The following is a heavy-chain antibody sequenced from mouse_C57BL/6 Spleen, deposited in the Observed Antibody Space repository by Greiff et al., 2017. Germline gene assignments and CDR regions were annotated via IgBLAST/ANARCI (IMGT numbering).Heavy chain of an antibody. CDR1: GFTFNTYA. J-gene: IGHJ4*01. CDR2: IRSKSSNYAT. V-gene: IGHV10-3*01. CDR3: VREGLRAFYYAMDY. D-gene: IGHD1-1*01. Sequence: DVQLQESGGGLVQPKGSLKLSCAASGFTFNTYAMHWVRQAPGKGLEWVARIRSKSSNYATYYADSVKDRFTISRDDSQSMLYLQMNNLKTEDTAMYYCVREGLRAFYYAMDYWGQGTSVTVSS.